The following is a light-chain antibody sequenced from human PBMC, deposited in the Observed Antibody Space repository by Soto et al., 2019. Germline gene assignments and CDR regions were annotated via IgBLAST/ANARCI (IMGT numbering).Light chain of an antibody. CDR2: RSD. V-gene: IGLV1-44*01. Sequence: QSVLTQPPSASGTPGQRVTISCSGRSSNIGSSTVHWFQQLPGTAPKLLIHRSDQRPSGVPDRFSGSKSGTSASLAISGPQSEDEADYYCAAWDEALNGHVFGTGTKLTVL. CDR1: SSNIGSST. J-gene: IGLJ1*01. CDR3: AAWDEALNGHV.